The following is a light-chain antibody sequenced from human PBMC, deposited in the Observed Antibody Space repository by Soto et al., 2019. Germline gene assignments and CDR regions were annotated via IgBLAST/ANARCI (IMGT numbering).Light chain of an antibody. CDR3: QQRSNWPPWT. CDR2: DAS. CDR1: QSVSSY. Sequence: EIVLTQSPATLSLSPGERATLCCRDSQSVSSYLAWYQQKPGQAPRLLIYDASNRATGIPARFSGSGSGTDFTLTISSLEPEDFAVYYCQQRSNWPPWTFGQGTKVDIK. J-gene: IGKJ1*01. V-gene: IGKV3-11*01.